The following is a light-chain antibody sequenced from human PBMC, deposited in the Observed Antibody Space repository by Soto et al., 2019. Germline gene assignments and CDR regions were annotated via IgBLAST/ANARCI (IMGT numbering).Light chain of an antibody. J-gene: IGKJ1*01. Sequence: EVVLTQSPATLSVSPGERVTLSCRASLTVRGKLAWYQQKPGQAPRLLIYGASTRETGIPGRFSGSGSETDFTLTISSLQSEDSGVYYCQQYNVWPTFGQGTKVEIK. V-gene: IGKV3-15*01. CDR2: GAS. CDR1: LTVRGK. CDR3: QQYNVWPT.